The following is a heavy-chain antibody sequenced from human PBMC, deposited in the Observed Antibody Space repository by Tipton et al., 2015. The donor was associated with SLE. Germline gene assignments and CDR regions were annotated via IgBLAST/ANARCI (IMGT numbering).Heavy chain of an antibody. Sequence: TLSLTCAVYGGSFSGYYCSWIRQPPGKGLEWIGEINHSGGTSYNPSLKSRVTISVDTSKNQFSLKLSSVTAADTAVYYCAIRIVGATSFDYWGQGTLVTVSS. CDR2: INHSGGT. J-gene: IGHJ4*02. CDR1: GGSFSGYY. V-gene: IGHV4-34*01. D-gene: IGHD1-26*01. CDR3: AIRIVGATSFDY.